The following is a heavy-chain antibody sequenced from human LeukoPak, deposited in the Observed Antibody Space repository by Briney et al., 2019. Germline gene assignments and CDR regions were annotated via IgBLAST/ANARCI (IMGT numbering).Heavy chain of an antibody. D-gene: IGHD2-15*01. CDR1: GYSFTTYW. Sequence: GESLKISCKGSGYSFTTYWIGWVRQMPGKGLEWMGIIYPGDPDTRYSPSFQSQVTISVDKSISTAYLQWSSLKASDTAMYYCARARSCGGGSCYAEYWGQGTLVTVSS. CDR2: IYPGDPDT. V-gene: IGHV5-51*01. J-gene: IGHJ4*02. CDR3: ARARSCGGGSCYAEY.